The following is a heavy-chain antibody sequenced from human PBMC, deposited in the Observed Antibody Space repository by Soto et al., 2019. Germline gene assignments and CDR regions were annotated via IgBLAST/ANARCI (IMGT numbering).Heavy chain of an antibody. CDR3: AKLGRITIFGVVSPDFDY. CDR1: GFTFSSYA. J-gene: IGHJ4*02. D-gene: IGHD3-3*01. CDR2: IIGSGGNT. Sequence: GGSLRLSCAASGFTFSSYAMSWVRQAPGKGLEWVSAIIGSGGNTYHVDSVKGRFTISRDNSKNTLYLQMNSLRAEDTAVYYCAKLGRITIFGVVSPDFDYWGQGTLVTVSS. V-gene: IGHV3-23*01.